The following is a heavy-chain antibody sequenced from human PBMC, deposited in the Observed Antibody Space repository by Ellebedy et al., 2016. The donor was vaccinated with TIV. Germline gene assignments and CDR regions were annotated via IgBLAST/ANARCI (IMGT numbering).Heavy chain of an antibody. CDR2: IKQDGSEK. CDR1: GFSFSSYW. V-gene: IGHV3-7*01. Sequence: PGGSLRLSCAASGFSFSSYWMSWVRQAPGKGLEWVANIKQDGSEKYYVDSVKGRFTISRDNAKNSLYLQMNSLRDEDTAVYYCARVEGYCSGGSCYSAHLFDYWGQGTLVTVSS. D-gene: IGHD2-15*01. CDR3: ARVEGYCSGGSCYSAHLFDY. J-gene: IGHJ4*02.